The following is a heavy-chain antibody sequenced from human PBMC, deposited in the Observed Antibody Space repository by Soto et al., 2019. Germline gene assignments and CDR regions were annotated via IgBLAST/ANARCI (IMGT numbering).Heavy chain of an antibody. V-gene: IGHV3-30*18. CDR3: VKGGGQGDYGAY. D-gene: IGHD3-16*01. J-gene: IGHJ4*02. Sequence: QVQLVESGGGVVQPGRSLRLSCAASGFPFNNYAMHWVRQAPGKGLEWVAVISYDGSNKYYTDSVTGRFTISRDNSRNTLDLQTNSLRTEDTAVYYCVKGGGQGDYGAYWGQGTLVTVSS. CDR1: GFPFNNYA. CDR2: ISYDGSNK.